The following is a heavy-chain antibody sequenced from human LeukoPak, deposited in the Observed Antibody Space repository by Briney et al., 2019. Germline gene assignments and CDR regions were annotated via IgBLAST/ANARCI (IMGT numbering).Heavy chain of an antibody. J-gene: IGHJ6*04. CDR2: INWNGGST. V-gene: IGHV3-20*04. CDR3: ARDGFRFMIVPSLGGA. Sequence: GGSLRLSCAASGFTFDDYGMSWVRQAPGKGLEWVSGINWNGGSTGYADSVKGRFTISRDNAKNSLYLQMNSLRAEDTALYYCARDGFRFMIVPSLGGAWGKGTTVTVSS. D-gene: IGHD3-22*01. CDR1: GFTFDDYG.